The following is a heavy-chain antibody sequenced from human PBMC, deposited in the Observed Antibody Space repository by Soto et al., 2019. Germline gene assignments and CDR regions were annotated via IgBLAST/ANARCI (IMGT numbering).Heavy chain of an antibody. CDR3: AKEYDILTDY. J-gene: IGHJ4*02. Sequence: GGSLRLSCAASGFTFSSYGMHWVRQAPGKGLEWVAVISYDGSNKYYADSVKGRFTISRDNSKNTLYLQMNSLRAEDTAVYYCAKEYDILTDYWGQGTLVTVSS. CDR1: GFTFSSYG. V-gene: IGHV3-30*18. D-gene: IGHD3-9*01. CDR2: ISYDGSNK.